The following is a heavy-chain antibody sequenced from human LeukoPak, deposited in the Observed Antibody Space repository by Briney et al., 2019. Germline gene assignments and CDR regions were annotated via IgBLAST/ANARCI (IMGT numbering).Heavy chain of an antibody. CDR3: AKSLAAATDDAFDI. CDR2: INPNSGGT. CDR1: GYTFTGYY. Sequence: ASVKVSCKASGYTFTGYYMHWVRQAPGQGLEGMGWINPNSGGTNYAQKFQGRVTMTRDTSISTAYMELSRLRSDDTAVYYCAKSLAAATDDAFDIWGQGTMVTVSS. D-gene: IGHD6-13*01. V-gene: IGHV1-2*02. J-gene: IGHJ3*02.